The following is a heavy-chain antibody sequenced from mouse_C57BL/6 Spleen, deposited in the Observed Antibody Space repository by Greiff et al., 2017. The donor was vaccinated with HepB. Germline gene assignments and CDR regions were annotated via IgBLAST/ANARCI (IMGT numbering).Heavy chain of an antibody. CDR2: IYPGNSDT. V-gene: IGHV1-5*01. Sequence: EVQLQESGTVLARPGASVKMSCKTSGYTFTSYWMHWVKQRPGQGLEWIGAIYPGNSDTSYNQKFKGKAKLTAGTSASTAYMELSSLTNEDSAVYYCTITTVVATDWYFDVWGTGTTVTVSS. J-gene: IGHJ1*03. CDR3: TITTVVATDWYFDV. D-gene: IGHD1-1*01. CDR1: GYTFTSYW.